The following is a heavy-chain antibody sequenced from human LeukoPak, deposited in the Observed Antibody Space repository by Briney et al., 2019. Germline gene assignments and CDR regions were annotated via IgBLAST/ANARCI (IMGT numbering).Heavy chain of an antibody. J-gene: IGHJ3*02. D-gene: IGHD6-13*01. V-gene: IGHV4-59*01. Sequence: SETLSLTCSVSGGSISSYYWSWIRQPPGKGLEWIGHIYNSGSTNHNPSLKSRVTISVDTSKNQFSLKLSSVTAADTAVYYCAATPTSVGAAAGTGAFDIWGQGTMVTVSS. CDR2: IYNSGST. CDR1: GGSISSYY. CDR3: AATPTSVGAAAGTGAFDI.